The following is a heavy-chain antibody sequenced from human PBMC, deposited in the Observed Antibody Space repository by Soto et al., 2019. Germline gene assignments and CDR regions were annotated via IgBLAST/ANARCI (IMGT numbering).Heavy chain of an antibody. D-gene: IGHD6-19*01. CDR3: ARASPYSSGWDNWFDP. CDR1: GGSINSYY. CDR2: IYYSGST. V-gene: IGHV4-59*01. J-gene: IGHJ5*02. Sequence: ETLSLTCTVSGGSINSYYWRWIRQPPGKGLEWIGYIYYSGSTNYNPSLKSRVTISVDTSKNQFSLKLSSVTAADTAVYYCARASPYSSGWDNWFDPWGQGTLVTVS.